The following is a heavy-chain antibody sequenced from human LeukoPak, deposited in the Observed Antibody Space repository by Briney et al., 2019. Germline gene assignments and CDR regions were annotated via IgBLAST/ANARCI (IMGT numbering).Heavy chain of an antibody. Sequence: ASVKVSCKASGYTFTSYAMHWVRQAPGRRLEWMGWINAGNGNTKYSQKFQGRVTMTRDTSTSTVYMELSSLRSEDTAVYYCARDMVTTPRYGGHRYWGQGTLVTVSS. D-gene: IGHD4-17*01. J-gene: IGHJ4*02. CDR3: ARDMVTTPRYGGHRY. CDR2: INAGNGNT. CDR1: GYTFTSYA. V-gene: IGHV1-3*01.